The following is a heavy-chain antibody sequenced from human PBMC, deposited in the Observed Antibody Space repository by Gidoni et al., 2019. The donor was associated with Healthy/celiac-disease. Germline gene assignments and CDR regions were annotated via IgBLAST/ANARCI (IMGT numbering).Heavy chain of an antibody. CDR3: ARSPGIAAAGTGYYYGMDV. CDR2: INSDGSST. D-gene: IGHD6-13*01. CDR1: GFTFSNYW. Sequence: EVQLVESGGGLVQPGGSLRLSCAASGFTFSNYWMHWVRQAPGKGLVWVSRINSDGSSTSYADSVKGRFTISRDNAKNTLYLQMNSLRAEDTAVYYCARSPGIAAAGTGYYYGMDVWGQGTTVTVSS. J-gene: IGHJ6*02. V-gene: IGHV3-74*01.